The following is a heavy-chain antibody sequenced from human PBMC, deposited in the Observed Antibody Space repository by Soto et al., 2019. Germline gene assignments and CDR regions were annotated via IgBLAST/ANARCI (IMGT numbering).Heavy chain of an antibody. D-gene: IGHD3-10*01. CDR3: ARGLAVLLWFRDWSPGYGMDV. V-gene: IGHV4-34*01. Sequence: SETLSLTCAVYGGSFSGYYWSWIRQPPGKGLEWIGEINHSGSTNYNPSLKSRVTISVDTSKNQFSLKLSSVTAADTAVYYCARGLAVLLWFRDWSPGYGMDVWGQGTTVTSP. CDR1: GGSFSGYY. J-gene: IGHJ6*02. CDR2: INHSGST.